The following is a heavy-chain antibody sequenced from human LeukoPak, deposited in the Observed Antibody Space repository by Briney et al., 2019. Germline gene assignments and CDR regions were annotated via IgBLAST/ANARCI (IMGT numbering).Heavy chain of an antibody. D-gene: IGHD2-8*01. Sequence: SETLXLTCTVSGYSISSGYYWGWIRQPPGKGLEWIGSIYHSGSTYYNPSLKSRVTISVDTSKNQLCLKLSSVTAADTAVYYXARGYCTNAVCSLGPTQAWGQGTLVTVSS. J-gene: IGHJ4*02. V-gene: IGHV4-38-2*02. CDR3: ARGYCTNAVCSLGPTQA. CDR1: GYSISSGYY. CDR2: IYHSGST.